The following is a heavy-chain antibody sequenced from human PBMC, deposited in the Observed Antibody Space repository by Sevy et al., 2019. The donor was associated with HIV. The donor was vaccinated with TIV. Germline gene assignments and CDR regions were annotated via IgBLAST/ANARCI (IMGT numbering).Heavy chain of an antibody. CDR3: AIEGTHRRRDY. J-gene: IGHJ4*02. Sequence: GGSLRLSCAASGFTFSSQAMSWVRQSPGKGQKWVSIISASGDHTYYADSVKGRFTISRDNSKNTLYLQMNGLRAEDTAVYYCAIEGTHRRRDYWGQGTLVTVSS. V-gene: IGHV3-23*01. CDR1: GFTFSSQA. CDR2: ISASGDHT.